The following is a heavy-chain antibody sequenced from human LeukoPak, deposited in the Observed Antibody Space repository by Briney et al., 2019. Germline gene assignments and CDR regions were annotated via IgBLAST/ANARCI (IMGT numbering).Heavy chain of an antibody. CDR2: INHSGST. J-gene: IGHJ6*02. CDR1: GGSFSGYY. D-gene: IGHD3-10*01. Sequence: SETLSLTCAVYGGSFSGYYWSWIRQPPGKGLEWIGEINHSGSTSYNPSLKSRVTISVDTSKNQFSLKLSSVTAADTAVYYCARWKRWGSGSYYSGYYGMDVWGQGTTVTVSS. CDR3: ARWKRWGSGSYYSGYYGMDV. V-gene: IGHV4-34*01.